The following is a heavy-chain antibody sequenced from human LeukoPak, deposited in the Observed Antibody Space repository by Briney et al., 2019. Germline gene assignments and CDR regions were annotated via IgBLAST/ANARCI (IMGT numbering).Heavy chain of an antibody. D-gene: IGHD3-10*01. CDR3: ASRSITMVRGVIITFNWYDP. CDR1: RYTFTAYY. Sequence: ASLKVSPKASRYTFTAYYIYWVRDTPGQGLEWMGWINPKSVGTNYAQKLEGRVTMTRDATSSTAYMELSRLRSDDTAVYYCASRSITMVRGVIITFNWYDPWGQGTLVTVS. J-gene: IGHJ5*02. V-gene: IGHV1-2*02. CDR2: INPKSVGT.